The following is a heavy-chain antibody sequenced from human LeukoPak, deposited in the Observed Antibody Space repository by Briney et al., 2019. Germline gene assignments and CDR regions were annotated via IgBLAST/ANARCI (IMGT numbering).Heavy chain of an antibody. J-gene: IGHJ3*02. CDR1: GFTFSSYSMN. CDR2: IYYSGST. D-gene: IGHD6-13*01. Sequence: GSLRLSCAASGFTFSSYSMNWVRQAPGKGLEWIGTIYYSGSTYYNPSLKSRVTISVDTSKNLFSLKLNSVTAADTAVYYCARHRIAAADDAFEIWGQGTMVTVSS. V-gene: IGHV4-39*01. CDR3: ARHRIAAADDAFEI.